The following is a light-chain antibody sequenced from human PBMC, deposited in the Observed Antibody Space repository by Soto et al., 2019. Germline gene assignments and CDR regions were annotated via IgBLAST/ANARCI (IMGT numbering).Light chain of an antibody. CDR3: ISYAGSDNFV. J-gene: IGLJ1*01. CDR2: EVS. CDR1: SSDVGGYNY. Sequence: QSVLTQPPSASGSPGQSVTISCTGTSSDVGGYNYVSWYQQHPGKAPKLMIYEVSKRPSGVPDRFSGSKSDNTAYLTVSGLQAEDDADYYCISYAGSDNFVFGTGTKLTVL. V-gene: IGLV2-8*01.